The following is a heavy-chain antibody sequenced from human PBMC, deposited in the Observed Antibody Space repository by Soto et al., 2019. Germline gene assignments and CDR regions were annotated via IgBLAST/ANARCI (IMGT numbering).Heavy chain of an antibody. CDR1: GGSISSGGYY. J-gene: IGHJ4*02. Sequence: TLSLTCTVSGGSISSGGYYWSWIRQHPGKGLEWIGYIYYSGSTYYNPSLKSRVTISVDTSKNQFSLKLSSVTAADTAVYYCARDGDILTLTDWGQGTLVTVSS. D-gene: IGHD3-9*01. CDR3: ARDGDILTLTD. V-gene: IGHV4-31*03. CDR2: IYYSGST.